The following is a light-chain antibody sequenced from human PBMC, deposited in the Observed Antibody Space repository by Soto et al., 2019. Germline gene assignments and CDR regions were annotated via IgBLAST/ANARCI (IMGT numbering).Light chain of an antibody. Sequence: QSVLTQPASVSGSPGQSITISCTGTSSDVGSYNLVSWYQQHPGKAPKLMIYEVSERPSGVSNRFSGSKSGNTASLTISGLQAEDEAEYYCCSYARSSTYVFGTGTKVTVL. CDR2: EVS. CDR1: SSDVGSYNL. J-gene: IGLJ1*01. CDR3: CSYARSSTYV. V-gene: IGLV2-23*02.